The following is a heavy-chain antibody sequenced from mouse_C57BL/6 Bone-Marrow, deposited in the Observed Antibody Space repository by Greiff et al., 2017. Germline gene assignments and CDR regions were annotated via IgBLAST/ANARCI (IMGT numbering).Heavy chain of an antibody. CDR3: ARVFITTVVARGNWYFDV. CDR1: GYTFTNYW. CDR2: IYPGGGYT. Sequence: QVQLKQSGAELVRPGTSVKMSCKASGYTFTNYWLGWAKQRPGHGLEWIGDIYPGGGYTNYNEKFKGKATLTADKSSSTAYMQFSSLTSEDSAIYYCARVFITTVVARGNWYFDVWGTGTTVTVSS. V-gene: IGHV1-63*01. J-gene: IGHJ1*03. D-gene: IGHD1-1*01.